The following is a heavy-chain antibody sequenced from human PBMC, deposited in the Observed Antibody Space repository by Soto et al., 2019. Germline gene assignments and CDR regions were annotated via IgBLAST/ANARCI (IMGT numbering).Heavy chain of an antibody. CDR2: INPSGGST. CDR1: GYTFTSYY. CDR3: VRDSSYDYVWGSPALGWYYFDY. J-gene: IGHJ4*02. Sequence: EASVKVSCKASGYTFTSYYMHWVRQAPGQGLEWMGIINPSGGSTSYAQKFQGRVTMTRDTSTSTVYMELSSLRSEDTAVYYCVRDSSYDYVWGSPALGWYYFDYWGQGTLVTVYS. V-gene: IGHV1-46*01. D-gene: IGHD3-16*01.